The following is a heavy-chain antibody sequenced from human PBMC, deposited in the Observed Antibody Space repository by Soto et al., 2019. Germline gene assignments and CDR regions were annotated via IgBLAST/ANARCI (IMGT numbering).Heavy chain of an antibody. CDR2: IRSKANSYAT. J-gene: IGHJ5*02. CDR1: GFTFSGSA. D-gene: IGHD4-4*01. CDR3: TRYTTVTRGGFDP. Sequence: EVQLVESGGGLVQPGGSLKLSCAASGFTFSGSAMHWVRQASGKGLEWVGRIRSKANSYATAYAASVKGRFTISRDDSKNTAYLQMNSLKTADTAVYYCTRYTTVTRGGFDPWGQGTLVTVSS. V-gene: IGHV3-73*02.